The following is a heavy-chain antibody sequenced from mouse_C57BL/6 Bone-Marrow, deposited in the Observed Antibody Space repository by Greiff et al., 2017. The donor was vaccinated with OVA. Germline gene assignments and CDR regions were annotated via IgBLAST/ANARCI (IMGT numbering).Heavy chain of an antibody. J-gene: IGHJ1*03. CDR3: ARQGTVVATDWYFDV. V-gene: IGHV5-9*01. CDR1: GFTFSSYT. Sequence: EVMLVESGGGLVKPGGSLKLSCAASGFTFSSYTMSWVRQTPEKRLEWVATISGGGGNTYYPDSVKGRFTISRDNAKNTLYLQMSSLRSEDTALYYCARQGTVVATDWYFDVWGTGTTVTVSS. CDR2: ISGGGGNT. D-gene: IGHD1-1*01.